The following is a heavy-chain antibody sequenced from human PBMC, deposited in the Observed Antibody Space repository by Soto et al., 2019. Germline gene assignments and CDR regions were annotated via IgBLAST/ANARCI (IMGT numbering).Heavy chain of an antibody. Sequence: PAETLSLTCAVSGYSIVSGYYLGLLRDAGGEVLEWIGSIYHGGSTYYNPSLNSRVTLSIDMTNNHVSLILNSVTAADTAVYYCARVGPWVPYYYDSSPYTFENWFDPWGQGTLVTVSS. CDR3: ARVGPWVPYYYDSSPYTFENWFDP. CDR1: GYSIVSGYY. CDR2: IYHGGST. D-gene: IGHD3-22*01. V-gene: IGHV4-38-2*01. J-gene: IGHJ5*02.